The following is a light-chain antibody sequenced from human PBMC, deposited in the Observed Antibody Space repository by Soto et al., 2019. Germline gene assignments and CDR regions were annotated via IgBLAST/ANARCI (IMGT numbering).Light chain of an antibody. CDR1: QSVGNF. Sequence: DIQMTQSPSSLSASVGDRFSIAFRASQSVGNFLNWYQQSPGRAPRLLIYGTSSLQSGVPSRFSGSGSGTDFTLTISTLQPEDFATYFCQQYNTFSWTFGQGTKVDIK. CDR3: QQYNTFSWT. J-gene: IGKJ1*01. V-gene: IGKV1-39*01. CDR2: GTS.